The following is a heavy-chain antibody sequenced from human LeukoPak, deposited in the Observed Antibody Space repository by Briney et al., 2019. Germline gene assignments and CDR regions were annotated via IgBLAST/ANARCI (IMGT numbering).Heavy chain of an antibody. CDR1: GGSISSYY. D-gene: IGHD2-15*01. J-gene: IGHJ4*02. V-gene: IGHV4-59*01. CDR3: AREVDAYGIDY. Sequence: SETLSLTCTVSGGSISSYYWSWIRQPPGKGLEWIGYIYYSGSTNYNPSLKSRVTISVDTSKNQFSLKLSSVTAADTAVYYRAREVDAYGIDYWGQGTLVTVSS. CDR2: IYYSGST.